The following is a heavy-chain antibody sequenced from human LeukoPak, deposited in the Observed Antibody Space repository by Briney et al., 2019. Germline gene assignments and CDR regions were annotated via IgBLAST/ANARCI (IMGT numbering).Heavy chain of an antibody. CDR1: GFTFTNYA. J-gene: IGHJ3*02. D-gene: IGHD3-22*01. CDR2: ISYDGSEQ. CDR3: ARGGTMIVVVITDAFDI. V-gene: IGHV3-30*07. Sequence: GGSLRLSCAASGFTFTNYAIHWVRQAPGKGLEWVAIISYDGSEQYYADSVKGRFTISRDNSKNTLYLQMNSLRAEDTAVYYCARGGTMIVVVITDAFDIWGQGTMVTVSS.